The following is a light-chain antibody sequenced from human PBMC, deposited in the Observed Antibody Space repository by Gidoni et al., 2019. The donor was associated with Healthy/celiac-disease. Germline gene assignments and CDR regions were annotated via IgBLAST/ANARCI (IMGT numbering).Light chain of an antibody. J-gene: IGKJ1*01. CDR3: QQDYSLPPT. CDR2: GAS. CDR1: QSVSSSY. V-gene: IGKV3D-7*01. Sequence: PGGRVTLSCRASQSVSSSYLTWYQQKPGQAPRLLIYGASTTATSIPARFSGSGSGTDFTLTISSLQPEDFAVYYCQQDYSLPPTFXXXTKVEIK.